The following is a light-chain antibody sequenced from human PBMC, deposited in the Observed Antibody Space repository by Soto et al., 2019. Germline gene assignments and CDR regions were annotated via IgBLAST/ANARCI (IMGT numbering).Light chain of an antibody. CDR3: QQYGSSPPIT. CDR2: GAS. V-gene: IGKV3-20*01. Sequence: EIVLTQSPGTLSLSPGERATLSCRASQSVSSNYLAWYQQKPGQAPRLLIYGASSRATGIPDRFSGSGSGTDFRLTISRLEPEDFAVYYCQQYGSSPPITFGQGTRLEIK. J-gene: IGKJ5*01. CDR1: QSVSSNY.